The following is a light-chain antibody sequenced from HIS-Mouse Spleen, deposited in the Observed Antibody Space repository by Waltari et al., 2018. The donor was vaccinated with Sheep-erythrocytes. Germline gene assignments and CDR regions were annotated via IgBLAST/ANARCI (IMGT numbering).Light chain of an antibody. J-gene: IGKJ2*01. CDR1: QSVSSN. Sequence: EIVMTQSPATLSVSPGESATLSCRARQSVSSNLAWYQQKPGQAPRLLIYGASTRATGIPARFSGSGSGTEFTLTISSMQSEDFAVYYCQQYNNWMYTFGQGTKLEIK. CDR2: GAS. V-gene: IGKV3-15*01. CDR3: QQYNNWMYT.